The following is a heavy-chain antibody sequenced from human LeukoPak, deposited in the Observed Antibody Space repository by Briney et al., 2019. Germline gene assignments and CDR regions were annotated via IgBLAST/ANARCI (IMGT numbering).Heavy chain of an antibody. CDR2: IYYSGST. Sequence: SETLSLTCTVSGGSISSYYWSWIRQPPGKGLEWIGYIYYSGSTNYNPSLKSRVTISVDTSKNQFSLKLSSVTAADTAVYYCAREADSSGYYLFDYWGQGTLVTVSS. CDR1: GGSISSYY. D-gene: IGHD3-22*01. CDR3: AREADSSGYYLFDY. J-gene: IGHJ4*02. V-gene: IGHV4-59*01.